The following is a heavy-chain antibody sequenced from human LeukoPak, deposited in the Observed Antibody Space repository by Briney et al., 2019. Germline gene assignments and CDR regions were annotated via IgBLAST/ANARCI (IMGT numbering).Heavy chain of an antibody. J-gene: IGHJ6*02. Sequence: KSSETLSLTCTVSGGSISSGDYYWSWIRQPPGKGLEWIGYIYYSGSTYYNPSLKSRVTISVDTSKNQFSLKLSSVTAADTAVYYCARPHYYDSSGYSNPYYYYGMDVWGQGTTVTVSS. CDR2: IYYSGST. D-gene: IGHD3-22*01. V-gene: IGHV4-30-4*01. CDR3: ARPHYYDSSGYSNPYYYYGMDV. CDR1: GGSISSGDYY.